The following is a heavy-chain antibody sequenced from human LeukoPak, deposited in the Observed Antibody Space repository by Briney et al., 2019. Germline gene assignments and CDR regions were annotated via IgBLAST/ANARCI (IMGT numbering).Heavy chain of an antibody. Sequence: ASVKVSCKASGYTFTSYYMHWVRQAPGQGLEWMGIINPSGGSTSYAQKFQGRVTITADKSTSTAYMELSSLRSEDTAVYYCARDLEIDDSSGYYFWFDPWGQGTLVTVSS. V-gene: IGHV1-46*01. CDR2: INPSGGST. D-gene: IGHD3-22*01. CDR1: GYTFTSYY. J-gene: IGHJ5*02. CDR3: ARDLEIDDSSGYYFWFDP.